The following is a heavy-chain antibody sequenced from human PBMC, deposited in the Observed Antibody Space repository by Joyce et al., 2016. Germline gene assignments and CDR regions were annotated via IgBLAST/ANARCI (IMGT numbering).Heavy chain of an antibody. J-gene: IGHJ4*02. CDR3: SRVIAAPDRPPLDH. CDR2: ISFRESNT. D-gene: IGHD6-13*01. CDR1: GFVFSRYA. V-gene: IGHV3-30*04. Sequence: QVHLVESGGAVVQPGRSLRLSCAASGFVFSRYAMHWVRQAPGKGLEWLGVISFRESNTDYAESVKGRFTSSRDNSNNTLYLHMNGLRVEDTGLYFCSRVIAAPDRPPLDHWGQGTLVIVS.